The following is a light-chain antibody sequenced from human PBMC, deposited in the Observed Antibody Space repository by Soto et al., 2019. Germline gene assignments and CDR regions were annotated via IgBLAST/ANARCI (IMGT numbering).Light chain of an antibody. CDR2: DDS. Sequence: SYELTQPPSVSVAPGQTARITCWGNNIESKSVHWYLQKPGQAPVLVVYDDSDRPSGIPERFSGSNSGNTATLTISRVEAGDEADYYCQVWDSSSDHPYVVFGGGTKLTVL. CDR3: QVWDSSSDHPYVV. CDR1: NIESKS. J-gene: IGLJ2*01. V-gene: IGLV3-21*02.